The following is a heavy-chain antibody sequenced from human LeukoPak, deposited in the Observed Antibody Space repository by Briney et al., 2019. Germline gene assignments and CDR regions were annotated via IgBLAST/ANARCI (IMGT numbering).Heavy chain of an antibody. CDR1: GVSVNNDAYY. CDR3: ARHRSGWLQSSFDY. J-gene: IGHJ4*02. CDR2: VRYSGSI. Sequence: SETLSLTCTLSGVSVNNDAYYWGWVRQPPGKGLEWIGSVRYSGSIYYNPSLKSRVTISVDTSKNQSSLKLSSVTAADTAVYYCARHRSGWLQSSFDYWGQGTLVTVSS. D-gene: IGHD5-24*01. V-gene: IGHV4-39*01.